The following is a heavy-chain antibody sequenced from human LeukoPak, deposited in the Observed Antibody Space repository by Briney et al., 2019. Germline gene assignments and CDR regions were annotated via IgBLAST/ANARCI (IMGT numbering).Heavy chain of an antibody. CDR1: GFTFSSYE. CDR2: ISSSGSTI. Sequence: GGSLRLSCAASGFTFSSYEMNWVRQAPGKGLEWVSYISSSGSTIYYADSVKGRFAISRDNAKNSLYLQMNSLRAEDTAVYYCASGESCFDYWGQGTLVTVSS. V-gene: IGHV3-48*03. CDR3: ASGESCFDY. J-gene: IGHJ4*02. D-gene: IGHD3-16*01.